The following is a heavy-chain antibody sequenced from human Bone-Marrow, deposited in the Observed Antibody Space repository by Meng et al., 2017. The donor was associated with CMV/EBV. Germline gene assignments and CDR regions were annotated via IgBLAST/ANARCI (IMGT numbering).Heavy chain of an antibody. CDR2: IYYSGST. V-gene: IGHV4-59*01. CDR1: GGSISSYY. Sequence: GSLRLSCTVSGGSISSYYWSWIRQPPGKGLEWIGYIYYSGSTNYNPSLKSRVTISVDTSKNQFSLQLSSVTAADTAVYYFARALFLEWLGGFDPWGQGTLATVSS. J-gene: IGHJ5*02. D-gene: IGHD3-3*01. CDR3: ARALFLEWLGGFDP.